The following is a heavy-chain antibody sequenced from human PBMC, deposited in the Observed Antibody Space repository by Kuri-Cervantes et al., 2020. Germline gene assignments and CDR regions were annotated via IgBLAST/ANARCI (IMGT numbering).Heavy chain of an antibody. Sequence: GGSLRLSCVASGFIFSSNAMSWVRQAPMKGLEWVSGFSESGSTQYADYVKGRFTISRDYSKNTLYLQMDSLRADDTAIYYCAKRRESGWAYFDSWGQGTPVTVSS. V-gene: IGHV3-23*01. J-gene: IGHJ4*02. CDR1: GFIFSSNA. D-gene: IGHD6-19*01. CDR3: AKRRESGWAYFDS. CDR2: FSESGST.